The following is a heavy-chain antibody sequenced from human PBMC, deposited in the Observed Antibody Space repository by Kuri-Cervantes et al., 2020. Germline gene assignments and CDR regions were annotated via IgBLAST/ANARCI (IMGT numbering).Heavy chain of an antibody. CDR3: VKYSGIYGASFDY. J-gene: IGHJ4*02. V-gene: IGHV3-23*01. CDR1: GFTFSSYA. D-gene: IGHD1-26*01. Sequence: GGSLRLSCAASGFTFSSYAMNWVRQTPGRGLEWVSAITGSGGNTYYADSVKGRFTMSKDNSKNTVYLQMNSLRAEDTANYYCVKYSGIYGASFDYLGQGTLVTVSS. CDR2: ITGSGGNT.